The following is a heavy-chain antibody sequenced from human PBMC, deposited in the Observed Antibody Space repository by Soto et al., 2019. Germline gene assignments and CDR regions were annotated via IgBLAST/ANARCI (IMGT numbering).Heavy chain of an antibody. CDR1: GFTFSSYW. Sequence: GWSLRLSCAASGFTFSSYWMSWVRQAPGKGLEWVANIKQDGSEKYYVDSVKGRFTISRDNAKNSLYLQMNSLRAEDTAVYYCARAQLWLRGYYYYGMDVWGQGTTVTVSS. J-gene: IGHJ6*02. CDR3: ARAQLWLRGYYYYGMDV. V-gene: IGHV3-7*01. CDR2: IKQDGSEK. D-gene: IGHD5-18*01.